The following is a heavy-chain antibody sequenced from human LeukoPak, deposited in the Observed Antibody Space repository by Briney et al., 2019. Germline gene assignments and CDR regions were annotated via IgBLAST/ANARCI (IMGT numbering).Heavy chain of an antibody. CDR2: IWYDGSNK. J-gene: IGHJ5*02. V-gene: IGHV3-33*01. D-gene: IGHD2-15*01. Sequence: GGSLRLSCAASGFTFSSYGMHWVRQAPGKGLEWVAVIWYDGSNKYYADSVKGRFTISRDNSKNSLYLQMNSLRDEDTAVYYCARDRYQVGFDPWGQGTLVIVSS. CDR1: GFTFSSYG. CDR3: ARDRYQVGFDP.